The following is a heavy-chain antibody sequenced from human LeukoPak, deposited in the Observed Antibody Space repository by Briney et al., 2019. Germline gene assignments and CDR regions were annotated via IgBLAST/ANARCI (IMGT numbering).Heavy chain of an antibody. D-gene: IGHD3-22*01. J-gene: IGHJ2*01. CDR1: GFTFSSYR. Sequence: GGSLRLSCAASGFTFSSYRMHWVRQAPGKGLEWVAVISYDGSNKYYADSVKGRFTISRDNSKNTLYLQMNSLRAEDTAVYYCAKNRDRGVPTYYYDSSGSSHFDLWGRGTLVTVSS. CDR3: AKNRDRGVPTYYYDSSGSSHFDL. V-gene: IGHV3-30*18. CDR2: ISYDGSNK.